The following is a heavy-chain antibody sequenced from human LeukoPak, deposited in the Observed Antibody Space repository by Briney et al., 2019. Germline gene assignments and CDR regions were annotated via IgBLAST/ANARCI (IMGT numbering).Heavy chain of an antibody. CDR1: GFTFSSYS. V-gene: IGHV3-21*01. Sequence: GGSLRLSCAASGFTFSSYSMNWVREAPGKGLEWVSSISSSSSYIYYADSVKGRFTISRDNAKNSLYLQMNSLRAEDTAVYYCARDRSTIAVAAPDYWGQGTLVTVSS. D-gene: IGHD6-19*01. J-gene: IGHJ4*02. CDR3: ARDRSTIAVAAPDY. CDR2: ISSSSSYI.